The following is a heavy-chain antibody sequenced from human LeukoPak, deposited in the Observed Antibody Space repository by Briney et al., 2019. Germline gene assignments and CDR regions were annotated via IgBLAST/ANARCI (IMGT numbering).Heavy chain of an antibody. CDR2: IYYSGST. D-gene: IGHD2-15*01. CDR1: GGSISSYY. Sequence: SETLSLTCTVSGGSISSYYWSWIRQPPGKGLEWIGYIYYSGSTNYNPSLKSRVTISVDTSKNQFSLKLSSVTAADTAVYYCARVLVCSGGSFYSGFVGAFDIWGQGTMVTVSS. J-gene: IGHJ3*02. CDR3: ARVLVCSGGSFYSGFVGAFDI. V-gene: IGHV4-59*01.